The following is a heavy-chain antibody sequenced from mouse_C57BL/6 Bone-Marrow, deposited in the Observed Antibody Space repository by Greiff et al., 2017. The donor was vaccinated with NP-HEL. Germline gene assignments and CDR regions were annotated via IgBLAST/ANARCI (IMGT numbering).Heavy chain of an antibody. CDR1: GFSLSTFGMG. J-gene: IGHJ2*01. D-gene: IGHD2-2*01. Sequence: QVTLKESGPGILQPSQTLSLTCSFSGFSLSTFGMGVGWIRQPSGKGLEWLAHIWWDDDKYYNPALKSRLTISKDTSKNQVFLKIANVDTADTATDYCARVIYYGYDGYFDYWGQGTTLTVSS. CDR3: ARVIYYGYDGYFDY. CDR2: IWWDDDK. V-gene: IGHV8-8*01.